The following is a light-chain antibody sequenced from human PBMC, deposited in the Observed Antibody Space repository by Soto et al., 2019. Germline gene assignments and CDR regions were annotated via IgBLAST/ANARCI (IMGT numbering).Light chain of an antibody. CDR2: DVS. CDR1: SSDVGGYNY. V-gene: IGLV2-14*01. J-gene: IGLJ3*02. Sequence: QSALTQPASVSGSPGQSITISCTGPSSDVGGYNYVSWYQQHPGKAPKLMIYDVSNRPSGVSNRDSGSKSGNTASLTISGLQAEDEADYYSSSYTSSSSMVFGGGTKVTV. CDR3: SSYTSSSSMV.